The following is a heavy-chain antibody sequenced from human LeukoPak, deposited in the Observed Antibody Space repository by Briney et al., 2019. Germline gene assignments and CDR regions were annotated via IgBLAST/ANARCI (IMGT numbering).Heavy chain of an antibody. CDR1: GGTFSSYA. CDR2: ISNYNGNT. J-gene: IGHJ4*02. CDR3: ARPIYGSGSYYNPYHFDC. Sequence: GASVKVSCKASGGTFSSYAISWVRQAPGQGLEWMGWISNYNGNTNYAQKFQGRITMTTDTSTYTAYMELKSLTSDDTAVYYCARPIYGSGSYYNPYHFDCWGQGTLVTVSS. V-gene: IGHV1-18*01. D-gene: IGHD3-10*01.